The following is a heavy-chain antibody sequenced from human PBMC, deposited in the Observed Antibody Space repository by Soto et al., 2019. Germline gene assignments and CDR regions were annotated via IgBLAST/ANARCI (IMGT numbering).Heavy chain of an antibody. CDR2: ISYDGSNK. V-gene: IGHV3-30*18. CDR3: AKDRQNHYGSGSYPLP. CDR1: GFTFSSYG. J-gene: IGHJ5*02. D-gene: IGHD3-10*01. Sequence: GGSLRLSCAASGFTFSSYGMHWVRQAPGKGLEWVAVISYDGSNKYYADSVKGRFTISRDNSKNTLYLQMNSLRAEDTAVYYCAKDRQNHYGSGSYPLPWGQGTLVTVSS.